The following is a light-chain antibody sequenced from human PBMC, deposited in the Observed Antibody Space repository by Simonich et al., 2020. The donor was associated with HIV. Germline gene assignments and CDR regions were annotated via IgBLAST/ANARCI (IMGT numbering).Light chain of an antibody. CDR2: AAF. Sequence: DIQMTQSPSSLSASVGDRVTITFRASQSISSYLNWYQQKPGKAPKILIYAAFSLQSGVPSRFSGSGSGTDFTLTISRLEPEDFAVYYCQQYGSSPRWTFGQGTKVEIK. V-gene: IGKV1-39*01. CDR1: QSISSY. CDR3: QQYGSSPRWT. J-gene: IGKJ1*01.